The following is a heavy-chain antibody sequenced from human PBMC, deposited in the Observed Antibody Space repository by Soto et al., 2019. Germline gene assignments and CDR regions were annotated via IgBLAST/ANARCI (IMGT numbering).Heavy chain of an antibody. V-gene: IGHV3-23*01. CDR3: AKDRDFLGITVTYFDY. J-gene: IGHJ4*02. D-gene: IGHD4-17*01. CDR2: ISGSGGST. CDR1: AFTFNSYA. Sequence: PGGSLRLSCAASAFTFNSYAMSWVRQAPGKGLEWVSAISGSGGSTYYADSVKGRFTISRDNSKNTLYLQMNSLRAEDTAVYYCAKDRDFLGITVTYFDYWGQGTLVTVSS.